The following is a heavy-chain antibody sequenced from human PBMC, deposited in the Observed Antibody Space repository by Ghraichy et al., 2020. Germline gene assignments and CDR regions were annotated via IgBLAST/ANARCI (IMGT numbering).Heavy chain of an antibody. CDR1: GYTFKGYY. Sequence: ASVKVSCKASGYTFKGYYMQWVRQAPGQGLEWLGWINPNTGDTKSAQKFQHRVTMTRDTSITTAYLELSSLTSDDTALYYCARDPLRPYAFDFWGQGTKVTVSS. V-gene: IGHV1-2*02. CDR3: ARDPLRPYAFDF. CDR2: INPNTGDT. J-gene: IGHJ3*01. D-gene: IGHD3-3*01.